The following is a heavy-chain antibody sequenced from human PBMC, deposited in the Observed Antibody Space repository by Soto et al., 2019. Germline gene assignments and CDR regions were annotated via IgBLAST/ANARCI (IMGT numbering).Heavy chain of an antibody. CDR3: ASGTRDSINTFAF. J-gene: IGHJ3*01. CDR2: INDDGSTT. D-gene: IGHD1-26*01. Sequence: GGSLRLSCAASGFTFSTYWMHWVRQAPGEGLVWVSRINDDGSTTTYGDSVKGRFTISRDNAKNTLYLQMNSLGAGDTAVYLCASGTRDSINTFAFWGQGTVVTVSS. CDR1: GFTFSTYW. V-gene: IGHV3-74*03.